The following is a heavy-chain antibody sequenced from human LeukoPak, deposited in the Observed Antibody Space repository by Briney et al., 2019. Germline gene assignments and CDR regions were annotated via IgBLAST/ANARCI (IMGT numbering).Heavy chain of an antibody. J-gene: IGHJ6*04. CDR2: ISGDGGTA. V-gene: IGHV3-23*01. Sequence: PGGSLRLSCAASGFTFSDYAMSWVRQAPGKGLEWVSVISGDGGTAYYGDSVKGRFTISRDESKNTLYLQMDSLRAEDTAVYYCAKESGQLDVWGKGTTVTVSS. CDR1: GFTFSDYA. D-gene: IGHD2-15*01. CDR3: AKESGQLDV.